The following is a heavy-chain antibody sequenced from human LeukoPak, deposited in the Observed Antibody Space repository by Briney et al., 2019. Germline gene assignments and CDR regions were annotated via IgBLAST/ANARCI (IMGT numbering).Heavy chain of an antibody. J-gene: IGHJ6*02. CDR3: ARGLGYCSSTSCPTGMDV. D-gene: IGHD2-2*03. Sequence: SETLSLTCAVYGGSFSGYYWSWIRQPPGKRLEWIGEINHSGSTNYNPSLKSRVTISVDTSKNQFSLKLSSVTAADTAVYYCARGLGYCSSTSCPTGMDVWGQGTTVTVSS. CDR1: GGSFSGYY. CDR2: INHSGST. V-gene: IGHV4-34*01.